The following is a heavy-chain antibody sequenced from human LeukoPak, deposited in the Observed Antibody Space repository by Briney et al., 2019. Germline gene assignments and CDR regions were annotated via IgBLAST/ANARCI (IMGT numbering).Heavy chain of an antibody. CDR1: GYSFAKFW. J-gene: IGHJ4*02. Sequence: GESLKISCEGHGYSFAKFWIAWVRQMPGKGLEWMGIIYPGDSDTKYSPSFQGQVTISADKSINTAYLQWSSLKASDTAMYYCARNFGSTWHGHYWGQGTLVTVSS. CDR3: ARNFGSTWHGHY. D-gene: IGHD6-13*01. CDR2: IYPGDSDT. V-gene: IGHV5-51*01.